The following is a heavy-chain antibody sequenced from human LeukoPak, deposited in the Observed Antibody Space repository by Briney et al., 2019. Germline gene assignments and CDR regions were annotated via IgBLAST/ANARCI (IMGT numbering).Heavy chain of an antibody. D-gene: IGHD1-26*01. CDR3: ARTVGGRHY. J-gene: IGHJ4*02. CDR1: GFTVSFNY. V-gene: IGHV3-53*01. Sequence: GGTLRLSCAASGFTVSFNYMNWVRQAPGKGLEWVSVIYSGGGTDYADSVKGRFTISRDNSKNALYLQMNSLRAEDTAVYYCARTVGGRHYWGQGTLVTVSS. CDR2: IYSGGGT.